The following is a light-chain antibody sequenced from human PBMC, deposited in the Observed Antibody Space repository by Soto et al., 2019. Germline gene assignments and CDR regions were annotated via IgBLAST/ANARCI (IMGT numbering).Light chain of an antibody. CDR2: AAS. CDR1: QGISSY. Sequence: DIQLTQSPSFLSASVGDRVTITCRASQGISSYLAWYQQKPGKAPKLLIYAASTLQSRVPSWFSGSESGTDFNLTISLLQPEDFATYYCQQLNSYPPTFGQGTKLEIK. J-gene: IGKJ2*01. V-gene: IGKV1-9*01. CDR3: QQLNSYPPT.